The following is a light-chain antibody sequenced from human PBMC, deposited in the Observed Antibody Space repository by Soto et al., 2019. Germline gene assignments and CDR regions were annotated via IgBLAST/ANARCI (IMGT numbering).Light chain of an antibody. V-gene: IGLV2-8*01. CDR3: SSYAGSNNVV. Sequence: QSALTQPPSASGSPGQSVTISCTGTSSDVGGYNYVSWYQQHPAKAPKLMISEVSKRPSGVPDRFSGSKSGNTASLTVSGLQAEDEADYYCSSYAGSNNVVFGGGTKLTVL. J-gene: IGLJ2*01. CDR2: EVS. CDR1: SSDVGGYNY.